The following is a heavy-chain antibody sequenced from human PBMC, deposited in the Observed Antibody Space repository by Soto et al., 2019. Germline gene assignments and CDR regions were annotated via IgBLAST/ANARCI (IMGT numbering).Heavy chain of an antibody. CDR2: IWYDGSNK. CDR3: AREGYYYDSSGYYPPASYFDY. D-gene: IGHD3-22*01. CDR1: GFTFSSYG. J-gene: IGHJ4*02. Sequence: ESGGGVVQPGRSLRLSCAASGFTFSSYGMHWVRQAPGKGLEWVAVIWYDGSNKYYADSVKGRFTISRDNSKNTLYLQMNSLRAEDTAVYYCAREGYYYDSSGYYPPASYFDYWGQGTLVTVSS. V-gene: IGHV3-33*01.